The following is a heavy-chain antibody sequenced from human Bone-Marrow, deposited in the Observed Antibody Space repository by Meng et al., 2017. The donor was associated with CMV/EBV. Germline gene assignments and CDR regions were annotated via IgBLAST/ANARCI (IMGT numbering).Heavy chain of an antibody. CDR1: GFTFSSYW. V-gene: IGHV3-7*01. CDR2: IKQDGSEK. J-gene: IGHJ6*02. CDR3: ARDTSGWLFYYYYGMDV. Sequence: GGSLRLSCAASGFTFSSYWMSWVRQAPGKGLEWVANIKQDGSEKYYVDSVKGRFTISRDNAKNSLYLQMNSLRAEDTAVYYCARDTSGWLFYYYYGMDVWGQGTTVTVSS. D-gene: IGHD6-19*01.